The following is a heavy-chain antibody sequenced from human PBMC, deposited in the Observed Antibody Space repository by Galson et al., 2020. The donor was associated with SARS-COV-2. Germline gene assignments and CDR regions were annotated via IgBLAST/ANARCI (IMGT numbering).Heavy chain of an antibody. D-gene: IGHD3-10*01. CDR1: GYTLTALS. J-gene: IGHJ3*02. CDR2: FHPEDGEI. V-gene: IGHV1-24*01. CDR3: AILGFGYAFEM. Sequence: ASVKVSCRVSGYTLTALSMHWVRQAPGKGLEWMGGFHPEDGEIVYAQSFQGRLILTEDTSTDPAYMELSSLRPEDTAVYYCAILGFGYAFEMWGQGTVVTVSS.